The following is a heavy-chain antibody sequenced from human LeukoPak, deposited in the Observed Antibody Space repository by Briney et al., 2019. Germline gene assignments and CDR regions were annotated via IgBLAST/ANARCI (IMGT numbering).Heavy chain of an antibody. J-gene: IGHJ4*02. V-gene: IGHV3-66*01. CDR1: GLTVSSSY. D-gene: IGHD6-13*01. Sequence: GGSLRLPCAGSGLTVSSSYISWVRQAPGKGLEWVSVLYSGGSIFYADSVKGRFTISRDISKNMLYLQMNSLRADDTAVYYCARGAISSWYEDWGQGTLVTVSS. CDR2: LYSGGSI. CDR3: ARGAISSWYED.